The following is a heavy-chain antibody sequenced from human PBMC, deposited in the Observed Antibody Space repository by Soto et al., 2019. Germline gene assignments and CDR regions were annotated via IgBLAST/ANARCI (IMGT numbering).Heavy chain of an antibody. Sequence: QVQLVESGGGVVQPGRSLRLSCAASGFTFSSYGMHWVRQAPGKGLEWVALISYDGSNKYYADSVKGGFTISRDNSKNKLSLLMNSRIAEDTAVYYYEKVAVPSAIAYYYYGIDVWGQGTTVTVSS. D-gene: IGHD2-2*01. CDR2: ISYDGSNK. V-gene: IGHV3-30*18. CDR1: GFTFSSYG. J-gene: IGHJ6*02. CDR3: EKVAVPSAIAYYYYGIDV.